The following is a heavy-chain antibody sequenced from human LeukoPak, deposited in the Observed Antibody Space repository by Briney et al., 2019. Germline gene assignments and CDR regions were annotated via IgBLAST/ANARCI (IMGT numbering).Heavy chain of an antibody. Sequence: GASVKVSCKASGYTFSAYYMHWVRQAPGHGLEWMGWIRPNTGATNYAQRFQGRVAVTWDTSISTVYMELSRLRSDDTAMYYCTSYNVELSPDFWGQGTLVTVSS. CDR3: TSYNVELSPDF. J-gene: IGHJ4*02. CDR1: GYTFSAYY. D-gene: IGHD1-7*01. CDR2: IRPNTGAT. V-gene: IGHV1-2*02.